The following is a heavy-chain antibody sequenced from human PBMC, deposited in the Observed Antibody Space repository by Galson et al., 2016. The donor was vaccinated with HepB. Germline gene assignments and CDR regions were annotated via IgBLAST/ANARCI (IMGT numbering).Heavy chain of an antibody. CDR3: ATIRLLCPDTRCYGVGLDS. V-gene: IGHV4-4*07. Sequence: ETLSLTCTVSGGSISSGYWTWIRQSAGKGLEWIGRIYPSGSTNYNPSLNSRVTMSIDMSKNQFSLRLRSVTAADTAVYYCATIRLLCPDTRCYGVGLDSWGQGSLVTVSS. CDR1: GGSISSGY. CDR2: IYPSGST. D-gene: IGHD2-2*01. J-gene: IGHJ4*02.